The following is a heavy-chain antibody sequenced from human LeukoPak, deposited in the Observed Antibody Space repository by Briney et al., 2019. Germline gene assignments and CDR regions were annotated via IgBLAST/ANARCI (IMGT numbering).Heavy chain of an antibody. V-gene: IGHV3-33*01. CDR2: IWYDGSNK. CDR1: GFTFSSYA. D-gene: IGHD2-2*01. J-gene: IGHJ4*02. Sequence: GGSLRLSCAASGFTFSSYAMHWVRQAPGKGLEWVAVIWYDGSNKYYADSVKGRFTISRDNSKNTLYLKMNSLRAEDTAVYYCARGPLHCSSTSCRGDYFDYWGQGTLVTVSS. CDR3: ARGPLHCSSTSCRGDYFDY.